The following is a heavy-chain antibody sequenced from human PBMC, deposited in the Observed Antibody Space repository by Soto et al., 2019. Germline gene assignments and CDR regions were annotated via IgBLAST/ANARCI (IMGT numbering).Heavy chain of an antibody. CDR2: SNAGNGNT. J-gene: IGHJ6*02. D-gene: IGHD3-3*01. CDR1: GYTFTSYA. V-gene: IGHV1-3*02. Sequence: ASVKVSCKASGYTFTSYAMHWVRQAPGQRLEWMGWSNAGNGNTKYSQEFQGRVTITRDTSASTAYMELSSLRSEDMAVYYCARRGVYDFWSGYYPDNYGMDVWGQGTTVTVSS. CDR3: ARRGVYDFWSGYYPDNYGMDV.